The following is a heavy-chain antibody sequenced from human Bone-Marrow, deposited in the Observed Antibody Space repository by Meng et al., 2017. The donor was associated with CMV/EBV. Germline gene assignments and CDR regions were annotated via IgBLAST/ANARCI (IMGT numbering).Heavy chain of an antibody. J-gene: IGHJ5*02. CDR2: ISYDGSNK. D-gene: IGHD6-13*01. V-gene: IGHV3-30*04. CDR1: FTFSSYA. CDR3: ARDPIAAAGALLDWFDP. Sequence: FTFSSYAMHWVRQAPGKGLEWVAVISYDGSNKYYADSVKGRFTISRDNSKNTLYLQMNSLRAEDTAVYYCARDPIAAAGALLDWFDPWGQGTLVTVSS.